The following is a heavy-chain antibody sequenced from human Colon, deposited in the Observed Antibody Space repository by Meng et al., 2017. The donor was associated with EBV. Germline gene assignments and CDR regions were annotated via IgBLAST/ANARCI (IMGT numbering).Heavy chain of an antibody. J-gene: IGHJ4*02. CDR1: GGSISSGDYY. CDR3: ARDRGGLGAFDY. V-gene: IGHV4-30-4*01. D-gene: IGHD5-12*01. Sequence: QSQLQGSGPGLVKPSQTLPLTCTVSGGSISSGDYYWSWIRQPPGKGLEWIGYIYYSGSTYYNPSLKSRVTISVDTSKNQFSLKLSSVTAADTAVYYCARDRGGLGAFDYWGQGTLVTVSS. CDR2: IYYSGST.